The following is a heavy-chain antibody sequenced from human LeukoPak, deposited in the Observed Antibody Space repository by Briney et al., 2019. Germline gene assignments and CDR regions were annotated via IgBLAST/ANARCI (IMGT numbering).Heavy chain of an antibody. CDR2: INPNSGGT. Sequence: ASVKVSCKASGYTFTGYYMHWVRQAPGQGLEWMGWINPNSGGTNYAQKFQGRVTMTRDTSISTAYMELSRLRSDDTAVYYCARDRYCSGGSCYFPPYYLDYWGQGTLVTVSS. D-gene: IGHD2-15*01. CDR3: ARDRYCSGGSCYFPPYYLDY. J-gene: IGHJ4*02. V-gene: IGHV1-2*02. CDR1: GYTFTGYY.